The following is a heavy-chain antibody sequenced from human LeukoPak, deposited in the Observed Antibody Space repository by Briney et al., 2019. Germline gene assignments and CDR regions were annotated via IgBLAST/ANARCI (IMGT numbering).Heavy chain of an antibody. V-gene: IGHV3-74*01. J-gene: IGHJ5*02. D-gene: IGHD4-11*01. CDR1: GFNLRDYW. CDR3: VRERSNSGNWFDL. Sequence: SGGSLRLSCAASGFNLRDYWMHCVRQAPGKGLVWVSRLGTDGTYTNYADSVKGRFTISRDNAKNTLYLQMDSLRAEDTAFYYCVRERSNSGNWFDLWGQGTLVTVSS. CDR2: LGTDGTYT.